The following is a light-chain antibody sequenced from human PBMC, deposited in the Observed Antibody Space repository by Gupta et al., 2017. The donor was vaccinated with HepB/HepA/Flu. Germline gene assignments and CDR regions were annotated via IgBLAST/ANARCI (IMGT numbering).Light chain of an antibody. V-gene: IGLV1-47*01. CDR2: KNN. Sequence: QSVLTQPPSASGTPGQRVTISCSGSSSNIGSNYVYWYQQLPGTAPKLLIYKNNQRPSGVPDRFTGSKSGTSAWLAISGLRSEDEADDDGATWDHSLRGRVFGGGTKL. J-gene: IGLJ3*02. CDR1: SSNIGSNY. CDR3: ATWDHSLRGRV.